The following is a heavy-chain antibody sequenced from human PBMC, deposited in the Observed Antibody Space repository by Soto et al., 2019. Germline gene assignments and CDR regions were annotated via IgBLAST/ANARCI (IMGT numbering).Heavy chain of an antibody. CDR2: IYYIGST. Sequence: SETLSLTCTVSGGSISSSSYYWGWIRQPPGKGLEWIGSIYYIGSTYYNPSLKSRVTISVDTSKNQFSLKLSSVTAADTAVYYCARRGYGSGSYYYYYGMDVWGQGTTVTVSS. J-gene: IGHJ6*02. CDR3: ARRGYGSGSYYYYYGMDV. D-gene: IGHD3-10*01. V-gene: IGHV4-39*01. CDR1: GGSISSSSYY.